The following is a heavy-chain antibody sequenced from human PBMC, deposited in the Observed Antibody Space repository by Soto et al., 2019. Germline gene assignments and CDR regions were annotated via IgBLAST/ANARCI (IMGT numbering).Heavy chain of an antibody. V-gene: IGHV1-2*04. D-gene: IGHD2-2*01. CDR3: ARGIASTRKNLYYYMDL. CDR2: INPNSGVI. J-gene: IGHJ6*03. CDR1: GYTFTAYY. Sequence: ASVKVTCTASGYTFTAYYRHWVRQAPGQGPEWMGWINPNSGVIRFAQSFRGWVTLTTDTSSSTAYMELSGQRSDDTAVYFCARGIASTRKNLYYYMDLWGKGTTVTVSS.